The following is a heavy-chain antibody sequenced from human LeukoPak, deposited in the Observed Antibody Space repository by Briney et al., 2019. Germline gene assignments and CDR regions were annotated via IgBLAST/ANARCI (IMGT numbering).Heavy chain of an antibody. V-gene: IGHV3-7*01. Sequence: GGSLRLSCAASGFTLSSNWMSGVRQAPGKGLEWVANIKQDGNEKYYVDSVKGRFTISGDNAKNSLYLQMNSLRAEDTAVYYCARGDSALMKYYYHMDVWGKGTTVIVSS. CDR3: ARGDSALMKYYYHMDV. CDR2: IKQDGNEK. D-gene: IGHD2-8*01. J-gene: IGHJ6*03. CDR1: GFTLSSNW.